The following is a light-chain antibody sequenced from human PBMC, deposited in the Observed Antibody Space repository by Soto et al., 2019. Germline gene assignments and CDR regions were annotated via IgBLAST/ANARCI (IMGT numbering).Light chain of an antibody. CDR2: AAS. CDR3: QQSYSTPVT. J-gene: IGKJ4*01. CDR1: QSISSY. V-gene: IGKV1-39*01. Sequence: DIQMTQSPSSLSASVGDRVTITCGASQSISSYLNWYQQKPGKAPKLLIYAASSLQSGVPSRFSGSGSGTDFTLTISSLQPEDFATYYCQQSYSTPVTFGGGTKVEIK.